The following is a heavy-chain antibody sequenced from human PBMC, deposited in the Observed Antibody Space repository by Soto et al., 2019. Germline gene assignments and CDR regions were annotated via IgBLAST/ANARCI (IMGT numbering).Heavy chain of an antibody. CDR2: VSPSGTT. J-gene: IGHJ4*02. V-gene: IGHV4-34*01. CDR3: ATSLWFGTQPEI. Sequence: SETLSLTCAVYGGSFSNNYWTWFRQPPGKGLEWIGEVSPSGTTKYIPSLKSRGTISVDTSRKQFFLKVTSVSAADTAVYYCATSLWFGTQPEIWGPGALVTVSS. D-gene: IGHD3-10*01. CDR1: GGSFSNNY.